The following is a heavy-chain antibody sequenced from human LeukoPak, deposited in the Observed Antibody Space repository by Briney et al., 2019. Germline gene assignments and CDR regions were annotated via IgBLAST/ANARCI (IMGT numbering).Heavy chain of an antibody. D-gene: IGHD7-27*01. CDR2: ISSSSSTI. J-gene: IGHJ4*02. V-gene: IGHV3-48*01. CDR1: GFTFSSYS. Sequence: PGGSLRLSCAASGFTFSSYSMNWVRQAPGKGLEWVSYISSSSSTIYYADSVKGRFTISRDNAKNSLYLQMNSLRAEDTAVYYCARVGGTGDGVYWGQGTLVTVSS. CDR3: ARVGGTGDGVY.